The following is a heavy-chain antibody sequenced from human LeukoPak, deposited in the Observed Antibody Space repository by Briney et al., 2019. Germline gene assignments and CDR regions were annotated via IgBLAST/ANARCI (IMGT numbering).Heavy chain of an antibody. J-gene: IGHJ1*01. CDR2: ISGSGGST. D-gene: IGHD3-22*01. CDR1: GFTFSSYG. V-gene: IGHV3-23*01. CDR3: AGALYYDSSGSPEYFQH. Sequence: PGGSLRLSCAASGFTFSSYGMSWVRQAPGKGLEWVSAISGSGGSTYYADSVKGRFTISRDNSKNTLYLQMNSLRAEDTAVYYCAGALYYDSSGSPEYFQHWGQGTLVTVSS.